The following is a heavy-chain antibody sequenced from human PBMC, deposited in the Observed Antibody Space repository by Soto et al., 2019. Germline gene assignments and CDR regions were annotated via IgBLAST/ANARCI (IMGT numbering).Heavy chain of an antibody. CDR3: AKEQRGLQLGELSYFDS. CDR2: ISGSGGST. CDR1: GFTFSSYA. J-gene: IGHJ4*02. Sequence: GGSLRLSCAASGFTFSSYAMSWVRQAPGKGLEWVSAISGSGGSTYYADSVKGRFTISRDNSKNTLYLQMNSLRAEDTAVYYCAKEQRGLQLGELSYFDSWGEGTLVTVSS. V-gene: IGHV3-23*01. D-gene: IGHD3-16*02.